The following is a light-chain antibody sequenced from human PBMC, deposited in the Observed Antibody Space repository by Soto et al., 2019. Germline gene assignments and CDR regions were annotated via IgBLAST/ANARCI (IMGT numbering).Light chain of an antibody. J-gene: IGKJ2*01. CDR1: QRISND. Sequence: IQMTPSPSSLSASVSGRVTITCRASQRISNDVAWFPKKPRKAPKSLSYGASSLQSGVPSKFGGSGTGTDFTLTISNLQPEDFVCCSCQQYNSFPRLFGRGTKLEIK. CDR2: GAS. CDR3: QQYNSFPRL. V-gene: IGKV1-16*02.